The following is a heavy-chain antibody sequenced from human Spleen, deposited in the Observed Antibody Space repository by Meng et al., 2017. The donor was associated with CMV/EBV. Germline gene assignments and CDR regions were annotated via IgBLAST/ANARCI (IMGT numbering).Heavy chain of an antibody. CDR2: INDDGSSA. J-gene: IGHJ4*02. CDR1: GFTFSFYW. V-gene: IGHV3-74*01. D-gene: IGHD1-26*01. Sequence: CAASGFTFSFYWMHWVRQAPGKGLVWVSRINDDGSSATYADSVQGRFTISRDNAKNTLYLQMNSLRAEDTAVYYCTRGLHSGSYFLDSWGQGTLVTVSS. CDR3: TRGLHSGSYFLDS.